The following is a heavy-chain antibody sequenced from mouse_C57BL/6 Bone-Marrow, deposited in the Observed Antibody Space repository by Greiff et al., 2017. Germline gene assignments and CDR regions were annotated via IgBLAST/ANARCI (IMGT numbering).Heavy chain of an antibody. CDR1: GFTFSDYG. CDR3: ARIDWGNDFDY. J-gene: IGHJ2*01. D-gene: IGHD4-1*01. Sequence: EVKLVESGGGLVKPGGSLKLSCAASGFTFSDYGMHWVRQAPEKGLVWVAYISSGSSTIYYADTVKGRFPISSDNAKNNLFLQMTSLRSEDTAMYYCARIDWGNDFDYWGQGTTLTVSS. V-gene: IGHV5-17*01. CDR2: ISSGSSTI.